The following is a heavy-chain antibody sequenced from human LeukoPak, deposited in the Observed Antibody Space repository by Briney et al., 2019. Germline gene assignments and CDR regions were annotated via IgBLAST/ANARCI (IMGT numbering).Heavy chain of an antibody. CDR1: GGTFSRYA. CDR3: ARVASLGYIDY. J-gene: IGHJ4*02. V-gene: IGHV1-69*04. CDR2: IIPILGIA. Sequence: SVKVSCKASGGTFSRYAISWVRQAPGQGLEWMGRIIPILGIANYAQKFQGRVTITADKSTSTAYMELSSLRSEDTAVYYCARVASLGYIDYWGQGTLVTVSS.